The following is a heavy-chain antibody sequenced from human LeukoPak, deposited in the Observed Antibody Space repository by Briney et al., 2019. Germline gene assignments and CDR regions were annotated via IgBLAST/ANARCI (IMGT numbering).Heavy chain of an antibody. CDR3: ATAEVVPAAIGGWFDP. V-gene: IGHV4-31*03. CDR2: IYYSGST. D-gene: IGHD2-2*02. Sequence: SETLSLTCTVSGGSTGSGGYYWSWIRQHPGKGLEWIGYIYYSGSTYYNPSLKSRVTISVDTSKNQFSLKLSSVTAADTAVYYCATAEVVPAAIGGWFDPWGQGTLVTVSS. CDR1: GGSTGSGGYY. J-gene: IGHJ5*02.